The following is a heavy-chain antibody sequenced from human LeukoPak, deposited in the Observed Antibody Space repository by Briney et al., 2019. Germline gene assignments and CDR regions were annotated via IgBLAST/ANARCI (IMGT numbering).Heavy chain of an antibody. D-gene: IGHD5-24*01. Sequence: GGSLRLSCAASGFTVSSNYMSWVRQAPGKGLEWVSVISVKGRFTISRDNSKNTLYLQMNSLRAEDTAVYYCARGGPWLAGYNSRPFDYWGQGTLVTVSS. CDR3: ARGGPWLAGYNSRPFDY. J-gene: IGHJ4*02. CDR1: GFTVSSNY. CDR2: I. V-gene: IGHV3-53*01.